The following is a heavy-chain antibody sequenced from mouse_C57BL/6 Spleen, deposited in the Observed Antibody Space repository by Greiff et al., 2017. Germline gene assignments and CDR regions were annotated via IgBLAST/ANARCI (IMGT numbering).Heavy chain of an antibody. CDR3: ARRVDVYDGAWFAY. J-gene: IGHJ3*01. CDR2: IYPRDGST. V-gene: IGHV1-78*01. D-gene: IGHD2-14*01. Sequence: QVQLQQSDAELVKPGASVKISCKVSGYTFTDHTIHWMKQRPEQGLEWIGYIYPRDGSTKYNEKFKGKATLTADKSSRTAYMQLHSLTSENSVVYVCARRVDVYDGAWFAYWGQGTLVTVSA. CDR1: GYTFTDHT.